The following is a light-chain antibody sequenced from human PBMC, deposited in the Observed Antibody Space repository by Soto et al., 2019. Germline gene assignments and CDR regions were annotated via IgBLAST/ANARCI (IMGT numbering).Light chain of an antibody. CDR1: SSNIGAGYD. J-gene: IGLJ2*01. V-gene: IGLV1-40*01. CDR2: GNS. Sequence: QSVLTQRPSVSGAPGQRVTISCTGSSSNIGAGYDVHWYQQLPGTAPKLLIYGNSNRPSGVPHRFSGSKSGTSASLAITGRQAEDEADYYCQSYDSSLSGSRVFGGGTKLTVL. CDR3: QSYDSSLSGSRV.